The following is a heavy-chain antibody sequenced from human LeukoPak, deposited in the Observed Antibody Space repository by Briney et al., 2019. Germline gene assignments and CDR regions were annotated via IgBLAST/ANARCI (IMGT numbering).Heavy chain of an antibody. D-gene: IGHD2-15*01. J-gene: IGHJ4*02. CDR1: GFSFSSYA. Sequence: GGSLRLSCAASGFSFSSYAMSWVRQAPGKGLEWVSSISGSSATTYYADSVKGRFTISRDNSKNTLYLQMNSLRAEDTAVYYCVKEILPPLGYCSGGRCYEDYWGQGTLVTVSS. CDR2: ISGSSATT. V-gene: IGHV3-23*01. CDR3: VKEILPPLGYCSGGRCYEDY.